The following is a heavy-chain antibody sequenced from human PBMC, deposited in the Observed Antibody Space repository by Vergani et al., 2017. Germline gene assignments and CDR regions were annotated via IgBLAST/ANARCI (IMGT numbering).Heavy chain of an antibody. CDR2: IYPADSER. V-gene: IGHV5-51*01. D-gene: IGHD3-10*01. J-gene: IGHJ5*02. Sequence: EVQLVQSGAEVKQPGESLKISCKGSGYSFSDYWIGWVRQMPGKGLEWMAIIYPADSERRYSPSFQGQVTISVDKSISTAYLQWSSLKASDTAIYFCARGAFKYFGEVPLDPWGQGTLVTVSS. CDR1: GYSFSDYW. CDR3: ARGAFKYFGEVPLDP.